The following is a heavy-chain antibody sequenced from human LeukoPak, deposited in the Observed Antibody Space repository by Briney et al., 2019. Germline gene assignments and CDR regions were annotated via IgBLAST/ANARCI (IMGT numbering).Heavy chain of an antibody. J-gene: IGHJ4*02. D-gene: IGHD2-15*01. CDR3: ARDMTPLDY. Sequence: ATVKICSMASGYTFTSYCISLVRQPPGQDLEWMGWISAYNGNTNYAQNLQGRVTMTTDTSTSTAYTELRSLRSDDTAVYYCARDMTPLDYWGQGTLVTVSS. CDR2: ISAYNGNT. CDR1: GYTFTSYC. V-gene: IGHV1-18*01.